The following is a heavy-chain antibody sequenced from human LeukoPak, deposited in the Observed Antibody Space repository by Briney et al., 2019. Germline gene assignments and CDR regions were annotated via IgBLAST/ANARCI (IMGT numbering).Heavy chain of an antibody. V-gene: IGHV3-74*01. J-gene: IGHJ4*02. CDR1: GFTFSSSW. D-gene: IGHD3-10*01. Sequence: PGGSLRLSCAASGFTFSSSWMHWVRQAPGEGLVWVSRISGDGTTTTYADSVKGRFTISRDNAKNTLYLQMNSLRAEDRAVYYCARGGSPFYWGQGTLVTVSS. CDR2: ISGDGTTT. CDR3: ARGGSPFY.